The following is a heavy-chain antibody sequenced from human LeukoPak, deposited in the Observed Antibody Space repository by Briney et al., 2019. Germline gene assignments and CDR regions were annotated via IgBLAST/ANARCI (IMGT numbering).Heavy chain of an antibody. Sequence: SETLSLTCTVSGGSISSGGYYWSWIRQPPGKGLEWIGEINHSGSTNYNPSLKSRVTISVDTSKNQFSLKLSSVTAADTAVYYCARGAGYCSGGSCSDAFDIWGQGTMVTVSS. J-gene: IGHJ3*02. V-gene: IGHV4-39*07. D-gene: IGHD2-15*01. CDR2: INHSGST. CDR3: ARGAGYCSGGSCSDAFDI. CDR1: GGSISSGGYY.